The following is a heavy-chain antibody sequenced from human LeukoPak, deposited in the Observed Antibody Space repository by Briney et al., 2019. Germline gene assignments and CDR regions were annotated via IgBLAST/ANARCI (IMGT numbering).Heavy chain of an antibody. CDR1: GGSFSGYY. CDR2: INHRGST. D-gene: IGHD2-21*02. CDR3: ARVGYCGGDCYPFDY. J-gene: IGHJ4*02. V-gene: IGHV4-34*01. Sequence: SETLSLTCAIYGGSFSGYYWSWIRQPPGKGLEWIGEINHRGSTNYNPSLESRVTISVDTSRSSFSLELSSVTAADTAVYYCARVGYCGGDCYPFDYWGQGTLTTISS.